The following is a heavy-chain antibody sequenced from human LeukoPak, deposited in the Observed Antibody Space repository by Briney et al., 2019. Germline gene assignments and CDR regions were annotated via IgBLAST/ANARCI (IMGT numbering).Heavy chain of an antibody. V-gene: IGHV3-21*01. Sequence: GGSLRLSCAASGFTFSSYSMNWVRQAPGKGLEWVSSISSSSSYIYYADSVEGRFTISRDNAKNSLYLQMNSLRAEDTAVYYCARERLGYCSSTSCYERSNWFDPWGQGTLVTVSS. D-gene: IGHD2-2*01. J-gene: IGHJ5*02. CDR1: GFTFSSYS. CDR3: ARERLGYCSSTSCYERSNWFDP. CDR2: ISSSSSYI.